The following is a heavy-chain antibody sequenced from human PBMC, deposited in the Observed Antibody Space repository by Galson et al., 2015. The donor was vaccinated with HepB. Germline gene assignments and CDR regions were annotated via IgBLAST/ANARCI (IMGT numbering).Heavy chain of an antibody. V-gene: IGHV3-30*04. D-gene: IGHD1-1*01. Sequence: SLRLSCAASGFTFSSTAIHWVRQAPGKALEWVAVMASDGLTEFFADSVEGRFTLSRDISRNTLFLQMNSLGSDDTAVYYCVREGNFWPTFDYWGQGALVTVSS. CDR3: VREGNFWPTFDY. CDR1: GFTFSSTA. J-gene: IGHJ4*02. CDR2: MASDGLTE.